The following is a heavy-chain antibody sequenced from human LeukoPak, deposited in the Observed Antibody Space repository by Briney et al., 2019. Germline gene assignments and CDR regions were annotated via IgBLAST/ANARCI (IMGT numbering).Heavy chain of an antibody. CDR1: GGSINNYY. D-gene: IGHD3-22*01. CDR2: IFYSGST. CDR3: ARFSEYYHSSVHYLDY. Sequence: SETLSLTCTVSGGSINNYYWSWIRQPPGKGLEWIGYIFYSGSTNYNPSLKSQVTMSVDTSRNQFFLRLSSVTAADTAVYYCARFSEYYHSSVHYLDYWGQGTLVSVSS. J-gene: IGHJ4*02. V-gene: IGHV4-59*01.